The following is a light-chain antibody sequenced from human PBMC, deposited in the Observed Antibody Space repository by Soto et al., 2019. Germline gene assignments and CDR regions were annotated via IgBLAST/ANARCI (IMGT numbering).Light chain of an antibody. J-gene: IGLJ1*01. CDR2: DVS. V-gene: IGLV2-14*03. Sequence: QSALTQPASVSGSPGQSITISCTGTSSDVGGYNYVSWYQHHPGKAPKHLIYDVSNRPSGISNRFSRSKSDNTASLTISGLQPEDEADYYCAAWDDSLSGFYVFGTGTKDTVL. CDR1: SSDVGGYNY. CDR3: AAWDDSLSGFYV.